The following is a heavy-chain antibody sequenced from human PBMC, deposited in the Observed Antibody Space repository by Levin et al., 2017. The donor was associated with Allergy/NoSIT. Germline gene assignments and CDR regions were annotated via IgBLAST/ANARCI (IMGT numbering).Heavy chain of an antibody. Sequence: GESLKISCAASGFTFSNAWMSWVRQAPGKGLEWVGRIKSKTDGGTTDYAAPVKGRFTISRDDSKNTLYLQMNSLKTEDTAVYYCTSQYSSGWYNWFDPWGQGTLVTVSS. V-gene: IGHV3-15*01. D-gene: IGHD6-19*01. CDR1: GFTFSNAW. CDR3: TSQYSSGWYNWFDP. J-gene: IGHJ5*02. CDR2: IKSKTDGGTT.